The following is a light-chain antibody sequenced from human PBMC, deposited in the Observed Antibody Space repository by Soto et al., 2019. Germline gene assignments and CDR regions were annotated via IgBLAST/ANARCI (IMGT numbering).Light chain of an antibody. V-gene: IGKV3-15*01. J-gene: IGKJ1*01. CDR3: QQYNNWPPT. Sequence: EIVMTQSPVTLSVSPGERATLSCRASQNISRSLAWYQQKPGQGPSLLTYGTSTRAGGVPARFSGGGSGTEFTLTITSLQSEDFAVYYCQQYNNWPPTFGQGTKVDIK. CDR1: QNISRS. CDR2: GTS.